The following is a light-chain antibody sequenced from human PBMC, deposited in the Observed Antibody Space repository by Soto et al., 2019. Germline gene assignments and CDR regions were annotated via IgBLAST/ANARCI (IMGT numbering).Light chain of an antibody. J-gene: IGLJ3*02. CDR1: SSDVGGYNY. CDR2: EVS. CDR3: SSYTSSTV. V-gene: IGLV2-14*01. Sequence: QSALTQPASVSGSPGQSITISCTGTSSDVGGYNYVSWYQQHPVKAPKLMIYEVSNRPSVSSNRFSVSKSSNTASLAIYGLQDEDEADYSCSSYTSSTVFGGGTKLTVL.